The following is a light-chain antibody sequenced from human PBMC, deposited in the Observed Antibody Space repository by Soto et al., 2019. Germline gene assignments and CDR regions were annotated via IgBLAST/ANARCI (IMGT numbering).Light chain of an antibody. CDR3: QTWGTGIHRV. Sequence: QSVLTQSPSASASLGASVKLTCTRSSGHSSYAIAWHQQQPEKGPRYLMKLNSDGSHSKGDGIPDRFSGSSSGAERYLTIASLQSEDEADYYCQTWGTGIHRVFGGGTQLTVL. V-gene: IGLV4-69*01. CDR1: SGHSSYA. CDR2: LNSDGSH. J-gene: IGLJ3*02.